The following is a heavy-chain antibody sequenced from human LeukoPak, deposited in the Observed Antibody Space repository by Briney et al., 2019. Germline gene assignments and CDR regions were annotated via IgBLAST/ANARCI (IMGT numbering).Heavy chain of an antibody. CDR1: EFTFGDYA. Sequence: PGGSLRLSCTTSEFTFGDYALSWVRQPPGKGLEWIGEINHSGSTNYNPSLKSRVTISVDTSKNQFSLKLSSVTAADTAVYYCARYVYYDSSGYYCFDYWGQGTLVTVSS. CDR2: INHSGST. CDR3: ARYVYYDSSGYYCFDY. D-gene: IGHD3-22*01. V-gene: IGHV4-34*01. J-gene: IGHJ4*02.